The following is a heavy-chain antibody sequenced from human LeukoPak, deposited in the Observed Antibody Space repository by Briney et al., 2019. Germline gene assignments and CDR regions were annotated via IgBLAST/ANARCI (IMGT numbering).Heavy chain of an antibody. V-gene: IGHV4-34*01. CDR1: GGSFSGYY. D-gene: IGHD3-3*01. Sequence: SETLSLTCAVYGGSFSGYYWRWIRQPPGKGLEWIGEINHSGSTNYNPSLKSRVTISVDTSKNQFSLKLSSVTAADTAVYYCARGWDDFWSGYFPTFDYWGQGTLVTVSS. CDR2: INHSGST. CDR3: ARGWDDFWSGYFPTFDY. J-gene: IGHJ4*02.